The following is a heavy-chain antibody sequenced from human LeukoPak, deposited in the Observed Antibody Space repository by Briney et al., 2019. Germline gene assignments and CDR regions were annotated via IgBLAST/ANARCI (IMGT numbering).Heavy chain of an antibody. CDR1: GGSISSSSYY. J-gene: IGHJ4*02. CDR3: AREVTYGSGSFSYYFDY. D-gene: IGHD3-10*01. V-gene: IGHV4-39*02. Sequence: SETLSLTCTVSGGSISSSSYYWGWIRQPPGKGLEWIGSIYYSGSTYYNPSLKSRVTISVDTSKNQFSLKLSSVTAADTAVYYCAREVTYGSGSFSYYFDYWGQGTLVTVSS. CDR2: IYYSGST.